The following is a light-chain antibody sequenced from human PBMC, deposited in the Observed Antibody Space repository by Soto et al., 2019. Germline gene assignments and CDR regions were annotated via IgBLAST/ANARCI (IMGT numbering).Light chain of an antibody. V-gene: IGKV3-15*01. Sequence: EILMTQSPATVSVSPGGRATLSCRASQPIASNVAWYQQRPGQPPRLLIFGASTRASDVPDGFTGSGSGTQFTLTIASLHSEDFAVYFCQQYNNLPYTFGQGTKVDIK. J-gene: IGKJ2*01. CDR1: QPIASN. CDR2: GAS. CDR3: QQYNNLPYT.